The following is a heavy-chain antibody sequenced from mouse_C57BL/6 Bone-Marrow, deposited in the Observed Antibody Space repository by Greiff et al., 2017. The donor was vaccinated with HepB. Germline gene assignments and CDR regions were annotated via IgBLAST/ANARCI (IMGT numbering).Heavy chain of an antibody. J-gene: IGHJ3*01. CDR1: GFTFSDYY. V-gene: IGHV5-12*01. CDR3: ARPCYSNDSAWFAY. CDR2: ISNGGGST. D-gene: IGHD2-12*01. Sequence: EVKLMESGGGLVQPGGSLKLSCAASGFTFSDYYMYWVRQTPEKRLEWVAYISNGGGSTYYPDTVKGRFTISRDNAKNTLYLQMSRLKSEDTAMYYCARPCYSNDSAWFAYWGQGTLFTVSA.